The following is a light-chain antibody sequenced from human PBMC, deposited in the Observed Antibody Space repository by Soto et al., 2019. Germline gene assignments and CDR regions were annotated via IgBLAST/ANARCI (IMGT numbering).Light chain of an antibody. Sequence: EIVLTQSPATLSLSPGERATLSCRASQSVSSYLAWYQQKPGQAPRLLIYDASNRATGIPARFSGSGSGTDFTLTISSLEPEDFAVYYCQQRINWPITFGQVTRLEIK. CDR2: DAS. CDR1: QSVSSY. V-gene: IGKV3-11*01. J-gene: IGKJ5*01. CDR3: QQRINWPIT.